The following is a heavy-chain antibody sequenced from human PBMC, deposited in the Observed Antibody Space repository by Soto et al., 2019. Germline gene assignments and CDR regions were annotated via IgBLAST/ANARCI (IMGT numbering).Heavy chain of an antibody. D-gene: IGHD2-15*01. Sequence: QVQLQQWGAGLLKPSETLSLTCAVYGGSFSGYYWSWIRQPPGKGLEWIGEINHSGSTNYNPSLKSRVTISVDTSKIQFSLKLSSVTAADTAVYYCVRGSHCSRGSCYRLGYYYYGMDVWGQGTTVTVSS. CDR2: INHSGST. J-gene: IGHJ6*02. V-gene: IGHV4-34*01. CDR1: GGSFSGYY. CDR3: VRGSHCSRGSCYRLGYYYYGMDV.